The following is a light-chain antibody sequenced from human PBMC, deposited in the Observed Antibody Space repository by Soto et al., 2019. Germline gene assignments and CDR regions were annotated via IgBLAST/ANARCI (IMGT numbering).Light chain of an antibody. J-gene: IGKJ4*01. CDR1: HTIATY. CDR2: GAS. CDR3: QQVFSFPPLT. V-gene: IGKV1-39*01. Sequence: DIQMTQSPSFLSASVGDRVTLTCRASHTIATYLNWYQQKAGKVPEVLIYGASTLQVGVPSRFTGSGYGTDFTLTINNVQPEDFATYYCQQVFSFPPLTFGGGTRVDIK.